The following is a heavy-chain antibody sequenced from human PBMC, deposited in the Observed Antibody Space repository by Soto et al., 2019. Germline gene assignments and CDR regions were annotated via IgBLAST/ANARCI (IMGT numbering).Heavy chain of an antibody. CDR1: GFTFSSYS. Sequence: GGSLGLSCAASGFTFSSYSMNWVRQAPGKGLEWVSSISSSSSYIYYADSVKGRFAISRDNAKNSLYLQMNSLRAEDTAVYYCARDLPYRSSPIDFWGQGTLVTVS. CDR3: ARDLPYRSSPIDF. D-gene: IGHD6-6*01. V-gene: IGHV3-21*01. CDR2: ISSSSSYI. J-gene: IGHJ4*02.